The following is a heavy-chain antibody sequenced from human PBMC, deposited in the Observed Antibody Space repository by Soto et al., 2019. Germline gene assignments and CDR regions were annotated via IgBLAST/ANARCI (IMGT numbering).Heavy chain of an antibody. J-gene: IGHJ4*02. CDR1: GGTFSSYA. CDR3: GRSGGSSFPVDF. CDR2: IIPIFGTA. D-gene: IGHD2-15*01. V-gene: IGHV1-69*12. Sequence: QVQLVQSGAEVKKPGSSVKVSCKASGGTFSSYAISWVRQAPGQGLEWMGGIIPIFGTANYAQKFQRRVTSPANESTSTAYMELRSLRSVDTAVYYCGRSGGSSFPVDFWGQGTLVPVSS.